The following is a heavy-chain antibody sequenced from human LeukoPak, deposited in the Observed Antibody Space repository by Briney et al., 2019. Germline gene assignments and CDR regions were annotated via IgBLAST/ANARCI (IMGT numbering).Heavy chain of an antibody. V-gene: IGHV4-34*01. CDR2: INHSGST. CDR1: GGSFSGYY. Sequence: SETLSLTCAVYGGSFSGYYWSWIRQPPGKGLEWIGEINHSGSTNYNPSLKSRVTISVDTSKNQFSLKLSSVTAAGTAVYYCARGKEAGGVVDCWGQGTLVTVSS. D-gene: IGHD3-16*01. CDR3: ARGKEAGGVVDC. J-gene: IGHJ4*02.